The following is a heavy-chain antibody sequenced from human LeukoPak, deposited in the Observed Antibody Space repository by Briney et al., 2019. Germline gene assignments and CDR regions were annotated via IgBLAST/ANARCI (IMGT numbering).Heavy chain of an antibody. D-gene: IGHD4-17*01. J-gene: IGHJ3*02. CDR3: SKDPNGDYVGAFDM. CDR1: ELTFSNYA. Sequence: WGSLRLSCVASELTFSNYAMTWVRQTPGKGLEWVSSISGSGGGTSYADSEKGRFTLSRDNYKNTLFLNMDSVRADDTAVYYCSKDPNGDYVGAFDMWGPGTMVTVSS. CDR2: ISGSGGGT. V-gene: IGHV3-23*01.